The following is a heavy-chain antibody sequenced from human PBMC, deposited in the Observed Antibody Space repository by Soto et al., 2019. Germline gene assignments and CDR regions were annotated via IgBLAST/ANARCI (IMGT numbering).Heavy chain of an antibody. D-gene: IGHD2-15*01. CDR1: GFTFSNYD. CDR2: IGITGDT. V-gene: IGHV3-13*04. CDR3: ARGRAGCSGGSCPASY. J-gene: IGHJ4*02. Sequence: GGSLRLSCAASGFTFSNYDMHWVRQAPGGGLEWVSAIGITGDTYYPGSVKGRFTISRENAKTSLYLQMNSLRAEDTAVYFCARGRAGCSGGSCPASYWGQGTLVPVSS.